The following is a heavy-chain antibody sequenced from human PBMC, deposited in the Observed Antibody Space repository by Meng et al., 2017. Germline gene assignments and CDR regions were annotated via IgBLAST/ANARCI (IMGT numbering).Heavy chain of an antibody. D-gene: IGHD5-18*01. CDR3: ASSGYSYGYRFDY. J-gene: IGHJ4*02. V-gene: IGHV4-34*01. CDR1: GGSFSGYY. CDR2: INHSGST. Sequence: QGQLQQWGAGRLKPSATLSLTCAVYGGSFSGYYWSWIRQPPGKGLEWIGEINHSGSTNYNPSLKSRVTISVDTSKNQFSLKLSSVTAADTAVYYCASSGYSYGYRFDYWGQGTLVTVSS.